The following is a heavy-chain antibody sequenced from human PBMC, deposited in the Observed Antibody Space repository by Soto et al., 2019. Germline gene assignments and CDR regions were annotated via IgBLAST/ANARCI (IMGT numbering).Heavy chain of an antibody. J-gene: IGHJ6*02. CDR3: SREVGGCGSTSCNRPVLDV. D-gene: IGHD2-2*01. CDR2: INYSGST. CDR1: GGSFSGYY. Sequence: PSETLSLTCAVSGGSFSGYYWSWIRQPPGKGLEWIGDINYSGSTNYNPSLKSRVTISVDTSKNQFSLKLSSVTAADTAVYYCSREVGGCGSTSCNRPVLDVWGQGTMVTVSS. V-gene: IGHV4-34*01.